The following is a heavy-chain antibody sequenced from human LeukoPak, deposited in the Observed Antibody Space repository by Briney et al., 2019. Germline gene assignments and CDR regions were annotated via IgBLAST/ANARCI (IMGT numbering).Heavy chain of an antibody. Sequence: TGGSLRLSCVASGFTLSSYWMSWVRQAPGKGLGWVANIKQDGSEKYYVDSVKGRFTISRDNAKNSLYLQMNSLRAEDTAVYYCARLIVKGYYMDVWGKGTTVTVSS. CDR3: ARLIVKGYYMDV. CDR1: GFTLSSYW. CDR2: IKQDGSEK. D-gene: IGHD3-16*02. J-gene: IGHJ6*03. V-gene: IGHV3-7*01.